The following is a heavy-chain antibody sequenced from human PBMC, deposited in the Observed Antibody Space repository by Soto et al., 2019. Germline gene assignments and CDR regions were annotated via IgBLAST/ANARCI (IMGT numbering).Heavy chain of an antibody. J-gene: IGHJ4*02. V-gene: IGHV3-21*01. Sequence: GGSLRLSCEASGFTFSLYSMVWVRQAPGEGLEWVSSISSSSSYIYYADSLKGRISISRDNAKNSLYLQMDSLRVEDTATYYCVRARAADSRPDYWGQGTLVTVSS. D-gene: IGHD3-22*01. CDR2: ISSSSSYI. CDR3: VRARAADSRPDY. CDR1: GFTFSLYS.